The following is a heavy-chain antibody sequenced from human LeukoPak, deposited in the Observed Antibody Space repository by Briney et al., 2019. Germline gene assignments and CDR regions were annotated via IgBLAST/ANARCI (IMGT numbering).Heavy chain of an antibody. CDR3: ALTHIAARSDDY. J-gene: IGHJ4*02. CDR1: GGSISSSSYY. V-gene: IGHV4-39*07. CDR2: IYYSGST. D-gene: IGHD6-6*01. Sequence: ASETLSLTCTVSGGSISSSSYYWGWIRQPPGKGLEWIGSIYYSGSTYYDPSLKSRVTISVDTSKNQFSLKLSSVTAADTAVYYYALTHIAARSDDYWGQGTLVTVSS.